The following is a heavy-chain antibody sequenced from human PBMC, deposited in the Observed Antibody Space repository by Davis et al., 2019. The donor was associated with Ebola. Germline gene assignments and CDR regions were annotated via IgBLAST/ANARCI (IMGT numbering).Heavy chain of an antibody. CDR1: GGTFSSYD. V-gene: IGHV1-8*02. CDR2: MNPNSGNT. J-gene: IGHJ4*02. CDR3: ARGADFSLVSSSSGDLYDY. D-gene: IGHD6-6*01. Sequence: ASVKVSCKASGGTFSSYDINWVRLATGQGLEWMGWMNPNSGNTGYAQKFQGRVTMTRNTSISTAYMELSSLRSEDTAVYYCARGADFSLVSSSSGDLYDYWGQGTLVTVSS.